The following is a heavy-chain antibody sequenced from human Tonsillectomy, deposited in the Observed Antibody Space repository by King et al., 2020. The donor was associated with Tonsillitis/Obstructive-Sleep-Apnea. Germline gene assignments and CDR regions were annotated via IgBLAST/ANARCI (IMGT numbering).Heavy chain of an antibody. J-gene: IGHJ3*02. CDR1: GGSXSSYY. CDR2: IYDSGST. CDR3: ARDXXLEXGGDAXXI. V-gene: IGHV4-59*01. D-gene: IGHD5-24*01. Sequence: QLQESXXGRVKPSXTLSXTXTVSGGSXSSYYWSXIRQPPGKGLEWIGYIYDSGSTNYNPSLKSRVTISVDTSKNQFSLKLSSVTAADTAVYYCARDXXLEXGGDAXXIWXXXTXVTV.